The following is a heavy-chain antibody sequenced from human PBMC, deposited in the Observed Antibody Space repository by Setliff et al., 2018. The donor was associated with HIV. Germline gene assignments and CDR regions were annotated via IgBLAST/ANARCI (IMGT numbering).Heavy chain of an antibody. CDR1: GFTFSSYA. J-gene: IGHJ4*02. CDR2: ISGSGGST. CDR3: AKTQTVITVYGPFDS. D-gene: IGHD4-4*01. Sequence: LRLSCAASGFTFSSYAMSWVRQAPGKGLEWVSAISGSGGSTYYADSVKGRFTISRDNSKNTLYLQMNSLRAEDTAMYYCAKTQTVITVYGPFDSWGQGTPVTVSS. V-gene: IGHV3-23*01.